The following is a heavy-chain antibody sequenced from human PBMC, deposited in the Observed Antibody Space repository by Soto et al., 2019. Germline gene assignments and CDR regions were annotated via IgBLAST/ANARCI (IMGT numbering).Heavy chain of an antibody. V-gene: IGHV3-7*01. CDR2: IKQDGSEK. Sequence: GGSLRLSCAASGFTFSSYWMSWVRQAPGKGLEWVANIKQDGSEKYYVESVKGRFTISRDNAKNSLYLQMNSLRAEDTAVYYCARDEGAYCGGDCYYYYYYGMDVWGQGTPVTVSS. D-gene: IGHD2-21*02. J-gene: IGHJ6*02. CDR3: ARDEGAYCGGDCYYYYYYGMDV. CDR1: GFTFSSYW.